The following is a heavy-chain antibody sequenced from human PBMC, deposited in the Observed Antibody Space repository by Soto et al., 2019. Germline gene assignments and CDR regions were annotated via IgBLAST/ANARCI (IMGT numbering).Heavy chain of an antibody. Sequence: QVQLVQSGAEVKKPGASVKDSCKASGYTFTSYAMHWVRQAPGQRLEWMGWINAGNGNTKYSQKFQGRVTITRDTSASTSYMELSSLRSEDTAVYYCASREEVVGAFDIWGQGTMVTVSS. J-gene: IGHJ3*02. CDR3: ASREEVVGAFDI. CDR2: INAGNGNT. D-gene: IGHD1-26*01. V-gene: IGHV1-3*01. CDR1: GYTFTSYA.